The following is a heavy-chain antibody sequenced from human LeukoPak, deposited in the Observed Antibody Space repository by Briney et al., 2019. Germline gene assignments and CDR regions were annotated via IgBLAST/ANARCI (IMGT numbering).Heavy chain of an antibody. V-gene: IGHV3-30*02. Sequence: GGSLRLSCAASGFTFSSYGMHWVRQAPGKGLEWVAFIRYDGSNKYYADSVKGRFTISRDNSKNTLYLQMNSLRAEDTAVYYCARADKWELDYWGQGTLVTVSS. CDR3: ARADKWELDY. J-gene: IGHJ4*02. D-gene: IGHD1-26*01. CDR2: IRYDGSNK. CDR1: GFTFSSYG.